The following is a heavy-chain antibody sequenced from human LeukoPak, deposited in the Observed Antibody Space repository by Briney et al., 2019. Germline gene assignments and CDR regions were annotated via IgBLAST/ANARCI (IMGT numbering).Heavy chain of an antibody. Sequence: EAGPTLVTPTPTLTLTCTFSGFSLSTSGMCVSWIRQPPGKALEWLARIDWDDDKYYSTSLKTRLTISKDTSKNQVVLTMTNMDPVDTATYYCARIDHSIAALDYWGQGTLVTVAS. CDR3: ARIDHSIAALDY. V-gene: IGHV2-70*11. D-gene: IGHD6-6*01. CDR2: IDWDDDK. J-gene: IGHJ4*02. CDR1: GFSLSTSGMC.